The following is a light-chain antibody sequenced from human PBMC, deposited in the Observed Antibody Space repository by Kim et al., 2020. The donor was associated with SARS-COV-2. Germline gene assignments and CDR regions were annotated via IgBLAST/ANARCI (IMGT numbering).Light chain of an antibody. CDR1: SSNIGSNT. CDR3: AAWDDILNGPV. J-gene: IGLJ2*01. Sequence: GQRFTISCSGSSSNIGSNTVNWYQQLLGKAPKLLIYSNNQRPSGVHDRFSGSKSGTSAYLAISGLQSEDEADYDCAAWDDILNGPVFGGGTKLTVL. V-gene: IGLV1-44*01. CDR2: SNN.